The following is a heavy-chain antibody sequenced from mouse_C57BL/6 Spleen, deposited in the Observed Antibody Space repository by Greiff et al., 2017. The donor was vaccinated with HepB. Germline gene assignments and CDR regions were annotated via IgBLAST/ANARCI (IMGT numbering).Heavy chain of an antibody. D-gene: IGHD2-1*01. CDR2: IHPNSGST. J-gene: IGHJ3*01. CDR3: ARDLLWRFAY. V-gene: IGHV1-64*01. CDR1: GYTFTSYW. Sequence: QVHVKQPGAELVKPGASVKLSCKASGYTFTSYWMHWVKQRPGQGLEWIGMIHPNSGSTNYNEKFKSKATLTVDKSSSTAYMQLSSLTSEDSAVYYCARDLLWRFAYWGQGTLVTVSA.